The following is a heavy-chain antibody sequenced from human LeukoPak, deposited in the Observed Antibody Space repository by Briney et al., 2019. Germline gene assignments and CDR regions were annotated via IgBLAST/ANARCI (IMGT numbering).Heavy chain of an antibody. CDR1: GGSVSTYY. J-gene: IGHJ4*02. Sequence: SETLSLTCSVSGGSVSTYYWSWTRQPAGKGLEWIGRIYPSGTTHYNPSLKSRVTMSVDTSKNQFSLKLTSVTAADTAVYYCADDFGDWGQGTLVTVSS. V-gene: IGHV4-4*07. D-gene: IGHD4-17*01. CDR3: ADDFGD. CDR2: IYPSGTT.